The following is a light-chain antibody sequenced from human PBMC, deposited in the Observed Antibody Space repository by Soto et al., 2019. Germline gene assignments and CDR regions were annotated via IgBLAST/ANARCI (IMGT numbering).Light chain of an antibody. CDR3: QQYDKYSWT. CDR2: DAS. Sequence: DIQMTQSPSTLSASVGDRVTITCRASQTISTWLAWYQQRPGKAPNLLIFDASALKSGVPSRFSGSGSGTEFTLTISSLQPDDFAIYYCQQYDKYSWTFGQGTRVEVK. CDR1: QTISTW. V-gene: IGKV1-5*01. J-gene: IGKJ1*01.